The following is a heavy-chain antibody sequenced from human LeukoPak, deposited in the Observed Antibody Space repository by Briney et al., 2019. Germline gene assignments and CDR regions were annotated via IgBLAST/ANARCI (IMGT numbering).Heavy chain of an antibody. V-gene: IGHV3-48*02. CDR1: GFTFSSYW. CDR2: ITASGTAM. Sequence: PEGSLRLSCAASGFTFSSYWITWVRQAPGKGLEWVSHITASGTAMFYADSVKGRFTISRDNAKNSLYLQMNSLRDEDTAVYYCASSGSYRFDYWGQGTLVTVSS. J-gene: IGHJ4*02. CDR3: ASSGSYRFDY. D-gene: IGHD1-26*01.